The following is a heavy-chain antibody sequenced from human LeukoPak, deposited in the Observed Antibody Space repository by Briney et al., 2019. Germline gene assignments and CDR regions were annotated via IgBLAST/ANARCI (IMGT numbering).Heavy chain of an antibody. CDR1: GFTFSSYW. CDR3: ARGDNWDYYFYMDV. CDR2: IKTDGSQI. V-gene: IGHV3-7*01. Sequence: PGGSLRLSCVASGFTFSSYWMTWVRQAPGKGLEWVANIKTDGSQIYYVDSVKGRFTISRDNAKNSLYLQMNSLRAEDTAVYYCARGDNWDYYFYMDVWGKGTTVTVSS. J-gene: IGHJ6*03. D-gene: IGHD1-1*01.